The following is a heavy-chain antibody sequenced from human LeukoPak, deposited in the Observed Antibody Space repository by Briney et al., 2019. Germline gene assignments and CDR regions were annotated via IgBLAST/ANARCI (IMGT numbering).Heavy chain of an antibody. J-gene: IGHJ4*02. D-gene: IGHD2-2*01. CDR2: ISGSGGTT. CDR3: TKDVSVVLATINY. V-gene: IGHV3-23*01. CDR1: GFTFRSYA. Sequence: GGSLRLSCAASGFTFRSYAMSWVRQAPGKGLEWVSGISGSGGTTYYADSVKGRFTISRDNSKNTLYLQMDSLRAEDTAMYYCTKDVSVVLATINYWSQGTLVTVSS.